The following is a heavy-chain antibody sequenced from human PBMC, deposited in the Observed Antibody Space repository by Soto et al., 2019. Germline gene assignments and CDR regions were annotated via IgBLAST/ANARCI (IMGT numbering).Heavy chain of an antibody. CDR3: ARFWNIAATAGIYSVS. CDR2: ISAYNGNT. Sequence: GSAVKASCKASGYTFTSYGISWGLQAPGQGLEWMGWISAYNGNTNYAQKLQGRVTMTTDTSTSTAYMELRSLRSDDTAVYYCARFWNIAATAGIYSVSWRQGTLV. CDR1: GYTFTSYG. J-gene: IGHJ5*02. V-gene: IGHV1-18*04. D-gene: IGHD2-15*01.